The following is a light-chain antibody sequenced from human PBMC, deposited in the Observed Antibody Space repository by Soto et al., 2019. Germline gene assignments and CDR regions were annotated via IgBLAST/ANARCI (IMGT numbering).Light chain of an antibody. CDR1: QSVNSRF. Sequence: EIVLTQSPGTLSLSPGERATLSCRASQSVNSRFLAWYQQKPGQAPRLLIYSASSRASGIPDRFSGSGSGTDFTHTISRLEPEDFAVYFCQQYGSSPRYTFGQGTKLEIK. CDR2: SAS. CDR3: QQYGSSPRYT. V-gene: IGKV3-20*01. J-gene: IGKJ2*01.